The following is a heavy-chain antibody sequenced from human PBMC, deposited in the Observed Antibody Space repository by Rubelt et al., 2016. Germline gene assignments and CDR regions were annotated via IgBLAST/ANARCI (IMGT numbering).Heavy chain of an antibody. J-gene: IGHJ3*02. CDR1: GGTFSSYA. CDR2: LIPIFGTA. CDR3: ASLGYSGYEQYDAFDI. V-gene: IGHV1-69*01. Sequence: QVQLVQSGAEVKKPGSSVKVSCKASGGTFSSYAISWVRQAPGQGLEWMGGLIPIFGTANYAQKFRGRGAVPAVESTCAAYMELSSLRSEDTAVYYCASLGYSGYEQYDAFDIWGQGTMVTVSS. D-gene: IGHD5-12*01.